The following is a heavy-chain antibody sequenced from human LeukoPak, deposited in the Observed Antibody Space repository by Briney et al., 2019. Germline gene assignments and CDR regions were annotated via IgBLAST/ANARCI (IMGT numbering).Heavy chain of an antibody. CDR2: INPNSGDT. D-gene: IGHD6-13*01. Sequence: ASVKLCCRSSGYTFTVYYMHWVRQAPGQGLGWMGWINPNSGDTNYAQTFQGRVTMTRDTSISTAYMELSRLRSDDTAVYYCARDPLGGGAAGMEYYYGMDVWGQGATVTDSS. J-gene: IGHJ6*02. V-gene: IGHV1-2*02. CDR1: GYTFTVYY. CDR3: ARDPLGGGAAGMEYYYGMDV.